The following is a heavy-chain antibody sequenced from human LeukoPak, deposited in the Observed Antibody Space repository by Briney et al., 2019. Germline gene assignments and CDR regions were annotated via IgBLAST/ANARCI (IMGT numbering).Heavy chain of an antibody. D-gene: IGHD3-16*01. CDR1: GFTVSSNY. Sequence: GSLTLSCAASGFTVSSNYMSWVRQAPGKGLEWVSIIYSGGSTYYADSVKGRFTISRHNSKNTLYLQMNSLRAEDTAVYYCAREVGGSAFDIWGQGTMVTVSS. CDR3: AREVGGSAFDI. V-gene: IGHV3-53*04. CDR2: IYSGGST. J-gene: IGHJ3*02.